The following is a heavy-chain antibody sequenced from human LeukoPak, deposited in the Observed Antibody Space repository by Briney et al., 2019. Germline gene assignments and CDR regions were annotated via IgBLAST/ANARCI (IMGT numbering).Heavy chain of an antibody. V-gene: IGHV3-13*01. D-gene: IGHD6-13*01. CDR1: GFTFSSYD. CDR3: ARFAAAGGSFDY. Sequence: GGSLRLSCAASGFTFSSYDMHWVRQATGKGLEWVSAIGTAGDTYYPGSVKGRFTISRDNAKNSLYLQMNSLRAEDTAVYYCARFAAAGGSFDYWGQGTLVTVSS. CDR2: IGTAGDT. J-gene: IGHJ4*02.